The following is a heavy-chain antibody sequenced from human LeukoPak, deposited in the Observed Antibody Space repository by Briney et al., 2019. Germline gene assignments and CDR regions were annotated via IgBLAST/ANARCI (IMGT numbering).Heavy chain of an antibody. Sequence: GGSLRLSCAASGFTFDDYAMHWVRQAPGKGLEWVSLISGDGGSAYYADSVKGRFTISRDNSKNSLYLQMNSLRTEDTALYYCAKVYSNYEGGDYWGQGTLVTVSS. D-gene: IGHD4-11*01. V-gene: IGHV3-43*02. J-gene: IGHJ4*02. CDR3: AKVYSNYEGGDY. CDR2: ISGDGGSA. CDR1: GFTFDDYA.